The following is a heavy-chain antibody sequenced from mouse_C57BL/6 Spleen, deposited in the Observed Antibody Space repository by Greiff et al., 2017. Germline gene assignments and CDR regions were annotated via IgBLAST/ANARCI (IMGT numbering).Heavy chain of an antibody. J-gene: IGHJ4*01. CDR2: IRNKANGYTT. CDR3: ARWGFDWDVRAMGY. V-gene: IGHV7-3*01. Sequence: EVQLVESGGGLVQPGGSLSLSCAASGFTFTDYYMSWVRQPPGKALEWLGFIRNKANGYTTEYSASVKGRFTISRDNSQSILYLQMNALRAEDSATYYGARWGFDWDVRAMGYWGQGTSVTVSS. D-gene: IGHD4-1*01. CDR1: GFTFTDYY.